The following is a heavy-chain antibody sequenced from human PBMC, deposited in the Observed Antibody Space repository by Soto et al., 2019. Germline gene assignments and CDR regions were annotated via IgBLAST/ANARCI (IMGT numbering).Heavy chain of an antibody. V-gene: IGHV3-9*01. CDR3: AKVEGYCSSTSCPA. J-gene: IGHJ5*02. CDR1: GFTFDDYA. CDR2: ISWNSGSI. Sequence: EVQLVESGGGLVQPGRSLRLSCAASGFTFDDYAMHWVRQAPGKGLEWVSGISWNSGSIGYADSVKGRFTISRDNAKNSLYLQMNSLRAEDTALYYCAKVEGYCSSTSCPAWGQGTLVTVSS. D-gene: IGHD2-2*01.